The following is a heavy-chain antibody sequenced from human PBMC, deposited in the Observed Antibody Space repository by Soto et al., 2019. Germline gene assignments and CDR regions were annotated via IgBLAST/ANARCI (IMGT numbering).Heavy chain of an antibody. D-gene: IGHD2-15*01. V-gene: IGHV2-70*11. Sequence: GPTLMNPTQTLTLTCTFSGFSLSTSGMCVSWIRQPPGKALEWLARIDWDDDKYYSTSLKTRLTISKDTSKNQVVLTMTNMDPVDTATYYCARIRAAYPHFDYWGQGTLVTVSS. CDR1: GFSLSTSGMC. CDR2: IDWDDDK. J-gene: IGHJ4*02. CDR3: ARIRAAYPHFDY.